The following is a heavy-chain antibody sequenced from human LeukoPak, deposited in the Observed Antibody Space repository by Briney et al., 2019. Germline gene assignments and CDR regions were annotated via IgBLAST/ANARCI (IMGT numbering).Heavy chain of an antibody. V-gene: IGHV3-7*03. CDR2: IKQDGSEK. CDR1: GFTFSSYW. Sequence: PGGSLRLSCAASGFTFSSYWMSWVRQAPGKGLEWVANIKQDGSEKYYVDSVKGRFTISRDNAKNSLFLQMNSLRAEDTAVYFCARGQYFSTTYYFDYWGQGTLVTVSS. CDR3: ARGQYFSTTYYFDY. J-gene: IGHJ4*02. D-gene: IGHD2/OR15-2a*01.